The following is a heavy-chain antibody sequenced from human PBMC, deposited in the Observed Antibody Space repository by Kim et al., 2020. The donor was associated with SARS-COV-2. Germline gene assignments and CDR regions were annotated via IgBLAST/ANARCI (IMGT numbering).Heavy chain of an antibody. Sequence: GGSLRLSCSASGFTFSSYAMHWVRQAPGKGLEYVSAISSNGGSTYYADSVKGRFTISRDNSKNTLYLQMSSLRAEDTAVYYCVKDRGGSIAAAGTSDYWGQGTLVTVSS. CDR1: GFTFSSYA. CDR2: ISSNGGST. CDR3: VKDRGGSIAAAGTSDY. V-gene: IGHV3-64D*09. D-gene: IGHD6-13*01. J-gene: IGHJ4*02.